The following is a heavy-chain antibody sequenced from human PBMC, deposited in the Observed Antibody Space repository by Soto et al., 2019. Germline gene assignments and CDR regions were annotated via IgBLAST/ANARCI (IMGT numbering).Heavy chain of an antibody. J-gene: IGHJ4*02. CDR2: IYYSGST. D-gene: IGHD3-16*01. CDR1: GGSISSYY. CDR3: ARRVRLRPFDY. Sequence: PSETLSLTCTVSGGSISSYYWGWIRQPPGKGLEWIGSIYYSGSTYYNPSLKSRVTISVDTSKNQFSLKLSSVTAADTAVYYCARRVRLRPFDYWGQGTLVTVS. V-gene: IGHV4-39*01.